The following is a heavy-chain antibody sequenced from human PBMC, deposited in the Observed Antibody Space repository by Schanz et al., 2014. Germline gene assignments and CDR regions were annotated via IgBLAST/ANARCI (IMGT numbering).Heavy chain of an antibody. CDR3: ARDRRNADLDY. V-gene: IGHV3-23*01. J-gene: IGHJ4*02. Sequence: DVQLLESGGGLVQPGGSLRLSCAASGFTFTNYAMSWVRQAPGKGLEWVSTIGTSGGTNYAESVKGRFTISRDNSKNTVHLQMNSLRAEDTAVYYCARDRRNADLDYWGQGTLVTVSS. CDR2: IGTSGGT. D-gene: IGHD1-1*01. CDR1: GFTFTNYA.